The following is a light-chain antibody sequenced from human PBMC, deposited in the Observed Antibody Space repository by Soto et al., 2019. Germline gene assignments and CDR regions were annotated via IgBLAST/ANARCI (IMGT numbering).Light chain of an antibody. Sequence: DIQMTQSPSTLSASLGDRVTITCQASQRISSWLAWYQQKPGKDPKLLSYKASSLETEVLSRVGRSGSGTEFTLAIISLQPDDFSSYYCQQYGRSSPGTFGEGTKV. CDR2: KAS. V-gene: IGKV1-5*03. J-gene: IGKJ4*01. CDR1: QRISSW. CDR3: QQYGRSSPGT.